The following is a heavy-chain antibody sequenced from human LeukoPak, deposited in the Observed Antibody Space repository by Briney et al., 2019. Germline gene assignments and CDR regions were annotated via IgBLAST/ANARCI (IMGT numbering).Heavy chain of an antibody. D-gene: IGHD3-22*01. Sequence: GRSLILSCAASGFTFDDYAMHWVRQAPGKGLEWVSGISWNSGSIGYADSVKGRFTISRDNAKNSLYLQMNSLRAEDMALYYCAKGGGYYDSSGYYGHDAFDIWGQGTMVTVSS. J-gene: IGHJ3*02. CDR3: AKGGGYYDSSGYYGHDAFDI. CDR2: ISWNSGSI. V-gene: IGHV3-9*03. CDR1: GFTFDDYA.